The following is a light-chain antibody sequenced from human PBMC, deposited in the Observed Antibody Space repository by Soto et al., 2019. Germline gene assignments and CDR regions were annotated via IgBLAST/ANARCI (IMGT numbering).Light chain of an antibody. CDR3: SSYAGSDKSV. Sequence: SALTQPPSASGSPGQSVTISGTGTSGDVGGYNYVSWYQQHPGKAPKLMIYEVSKRPSGVPDRFSGSKSGNTASLTVSGLQPEDEADYYCSSYAGSDKSVFGTGTKVTVL. V-gene: IGLV2-8*01. CDR2: EVS. J-gene: IGLJ1*01. CDR1: SGDVGGYNY.